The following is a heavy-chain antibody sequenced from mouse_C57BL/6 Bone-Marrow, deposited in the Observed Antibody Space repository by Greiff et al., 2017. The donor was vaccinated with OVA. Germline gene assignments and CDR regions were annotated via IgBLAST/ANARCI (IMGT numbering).Heavy chain of an antibody. CDR3: VRGLMVTTGYYYAMDY. CDR1: GFTFNTYA. CDR2: IRSKSSNYAT. J-gene: IGHJ4*01. Sequence: EVKLVESGGGLVQPKGSLKLSCAASGFTFNTYAMHWVRQAPGKGLEWVARIRSKSSNYATYYADSVKDRFTISRDDSQSMLYLQMNNLKTEDTAMYYCVRGLMVTTGYYYAMDYWGQGTSVTVSS. V-gene: IGHV10-3*01. D-gene: IGHD2-2*01.